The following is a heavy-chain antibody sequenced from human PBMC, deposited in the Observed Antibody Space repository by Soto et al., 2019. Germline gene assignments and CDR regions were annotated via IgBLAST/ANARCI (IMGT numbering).Heavy chain of an antibody. CDR3: ARARRSDFWIGFPAPPYSYYVMDV. CDR1: GDSVSSNSAA. CDR2: TYYRSKWYN. V-gene: IGHV6-1*01. J-gene: IGHJ6*02. D-gene: IGHD3-3*01. Sequence: SPTLSLTCAISGDSVSSNSAAWNWIRQSPSRGLEWLGRTYYRSKWYNDYAVSVKSRITINPDTSKNQFSLQLNSVTPEDTAVYYCARARRSDFWIGFPAPPYSYYVMDVWGQGTTVTVSS.